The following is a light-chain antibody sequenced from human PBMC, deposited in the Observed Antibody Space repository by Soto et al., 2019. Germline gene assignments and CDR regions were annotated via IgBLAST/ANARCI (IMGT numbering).Light chain of an antibody. CDR3: QQYETFSGT. Sequence: DVQMTQSPSTLSASVGDRVTITCRASQSVSGWLAWYQQKPGEAPKLLIYDASALPRGVPSRFSGSGSGTKFTLTIASLQPDDFATYYCQQYETFSGTFGPGTKVDIK. V-gene: IGKV1-5*01. CDR2: DAS. CDR1: QSVSGW. J-gene: IGKJ1*01.